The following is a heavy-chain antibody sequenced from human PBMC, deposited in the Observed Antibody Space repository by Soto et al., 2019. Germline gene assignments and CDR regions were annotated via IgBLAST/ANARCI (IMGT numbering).Heavy chain of an antibody. CDR1: GAAFSSYA. CDR2: IIPIFGTA. CDR3: ATGKKKLRFLEWSYYGMDV. D-gene: IGHD3-3*01. Sequence: AAVKGSCKASGAAFSSYAISWVRQAPGQGLEWMGGIIPIFGTANYAQKFQGRVTITADKSTSTAYMELSSLRSEDTAVYYCATGKKKLRFLEWSYYGMDVWGQGTTVTVS. J-gene: IGHJ6*02. V-gene: IGHV1-69*06.